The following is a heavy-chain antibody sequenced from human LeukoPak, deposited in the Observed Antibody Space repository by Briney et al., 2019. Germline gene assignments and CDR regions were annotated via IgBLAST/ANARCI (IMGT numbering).Heavy chain of an antibody. D-gene: IGHD3-22*01. V-gene: IGHV1-46*01. Sequence: ASVKVSCKASGYTFTSYYMHWVRQAPGQGLEWMGIINPSGGSTKYAQKFQGRFTMTRDTSTSTVYMEVSSLTSEDTAAYYCAREGTYDSSGYYIDYWGQGTLVTVSS. CDR2: INPSGGST. CDR3: AREGTYDSSGYYIDY. J-gene: IGHJ4*02. CDR1: GYTFTSYY.